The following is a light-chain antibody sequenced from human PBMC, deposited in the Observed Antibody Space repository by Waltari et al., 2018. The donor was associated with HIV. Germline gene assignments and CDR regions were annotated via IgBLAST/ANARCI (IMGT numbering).Light chain of an antibody. CDR1: SSYVDTF. Sequence: QSALPQPHSVSGSPGQSLTISCAGTSSYVDTFVSWYQQHPGKAPQVIIYDVNNRPSGVPDRFSGSKSGNTAFLTISGLQAEDEAEYHCCSHAGNFIFAFGTGTKVTVL. CDR2: DVN. CDR3: CSHAGNFIFA. J-gene: IGLJ1*01. V-gene: IGLV2-11*01.